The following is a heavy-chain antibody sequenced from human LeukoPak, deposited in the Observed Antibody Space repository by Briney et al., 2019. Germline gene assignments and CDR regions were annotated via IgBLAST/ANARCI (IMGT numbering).Heavy chain of an antibody. J-gene: IGHJ6*02. CDR1: GGSISSYY. CDR3: ARRLAMGYYHYGMDV. CDR2: IYYSGST. Sequence: SGTLSLTCTVSGGSISSYYWSWIRQPPGKGLEWIGYIYYSGSTNYNPSLKSRVTISVDTSKNQFSLKLSSVTAADTAVYYCARRLAMGYYHYGMDVWGQGTTVTVSS. D-gene: IGHD2/OR15-2a*01. V-gene: IGHV4-59*01.